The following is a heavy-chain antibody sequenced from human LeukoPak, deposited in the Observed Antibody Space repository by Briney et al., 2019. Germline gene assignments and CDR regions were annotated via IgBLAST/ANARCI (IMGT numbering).Heavy chain of an antibody. CDR1: GDSISNYY. D-gene: IGHD6-19*01. CDR2: IYYSGSV. V-gene: IGHV4-59*01. J-gene: IGHJ4*02. CDR3: ARGRVAGGYYFDY. Sequence: SETLSLTCTVSGDSISNYYWSWIRQAPGKGLEWIGYIYYSGSVSYNPSLKSRVTISLDTSRTHFSLNLISVTAADTAVYYCARGRVAGGYYFDYWGLETLVTVSS.